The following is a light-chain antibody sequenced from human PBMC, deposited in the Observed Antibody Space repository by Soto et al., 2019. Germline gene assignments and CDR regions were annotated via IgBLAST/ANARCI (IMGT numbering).Light chain of an antibody. CDR3: QQSYSIPLT. Sequence: DIQMTQSPSSLSASVGDRVTITCRASQSISSYLNWYQQKLGKAPKLLIYAASSLQSGVPSRFSGSGSGTDFTLTISSLQPEDFATYYCQQSYSIPLTFGQGTKVEIK. V-gene: IGKV1-39*01. CDR1: QSISSY. CDR2: AAS. J-gene: IGKJ1*01.